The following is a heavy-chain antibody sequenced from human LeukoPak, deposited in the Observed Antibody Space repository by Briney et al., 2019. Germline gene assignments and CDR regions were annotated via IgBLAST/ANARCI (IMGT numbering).Heavy chain of an antibody. CDR3: AKSRRDYSFWSGYY. Sequence: GESLRLSCAASGFTLSSQDMNWVCQAPGKGLEWVALLRNDGRNKYYAGSVEGRFTISRDNSKNTLYLQMNRLTAEDTAVYYCAKSRRDYSFWSGYYWGQGTLVTVSS. J-gene: IGHJ4*02. D-gene: IGHD3-3*01. CDR2: LRNDGRNK. V-gene: IGHV3-30*02. CDR1: GFTLSSQD.